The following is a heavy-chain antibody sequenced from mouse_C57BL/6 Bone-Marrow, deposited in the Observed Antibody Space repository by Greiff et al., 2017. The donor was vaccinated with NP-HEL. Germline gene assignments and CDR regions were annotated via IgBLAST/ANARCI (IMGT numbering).Heavy chain of an antibody. CDR1: GYTFTSCW. V-gene: IGHV1-59*01. CDR3: ARISGKNYFDY. D-gene: IGHD4-1*01. J-gene: IGHJ2*01. CDR2: IDPSDSYT. Sequence: QVQLQQPGAELVRPGTSVKLSCKASGYTFTSCWMHWVKQRPGQGLEWIGVIDPSDSYTNYNQKFKGKATLTVDTSSSTAYMQLSSLTSEDAAVYYCARISGKNYFDYWGQGTTLTVSS.